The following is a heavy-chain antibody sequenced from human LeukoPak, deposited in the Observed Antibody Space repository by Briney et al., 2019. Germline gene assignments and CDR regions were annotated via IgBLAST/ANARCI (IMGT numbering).Heavy chain of an antibody. CDR2: ISYNGDGT. Sequence: PGGSLRLSCAASGFSFSKFAMHWVRQAPGRGLESDSGISYNGDGTYYANSVKGRFTISRDNSKKTLYLQVGSLRVEDMGVYYCARGHFWSGYTYQDYFYYMDVWGTGTAVTVSS. J-gene: IGHJ6*03. V-gene: IGHV3-64*01. D-gene: IGHD3-3*02. CDR3: ARGHFWSGYTYQDYFYYMDV. CDR1: GFSFSKFA.